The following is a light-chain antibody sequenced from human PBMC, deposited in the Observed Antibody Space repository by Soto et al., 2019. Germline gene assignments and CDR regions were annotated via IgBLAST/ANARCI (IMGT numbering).Light chain of an antibody. V-gene: IGLV2-18*02. CDR2: EVT. J-gene: IGLJ1*01. Sequence: QSVLTQPPSVSGSPGQSVTISCTGTSSDVGSYNRVSWYQQAPGTVPKVMIYEVTNRPSGVPDRFSGSKSGNTASLSISGLQAEDEADYYCCSYRSGNTYVFGTGTKVTVL. CDR3: CSYRSGNTYV. CDR1: SSDVGSYNR.